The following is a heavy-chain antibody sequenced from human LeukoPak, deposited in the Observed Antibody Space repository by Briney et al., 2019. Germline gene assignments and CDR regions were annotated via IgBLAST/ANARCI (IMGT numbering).Heavy chain of an antibody. J-gene: IGHJ6*04. CDR2: ISSSGSTI. D-gene: IGHD3-10*02. Sequence: GGSLRLSCAASGFTFSSYAMHWVRQAPGKGLEWVSYISSSGSTIYYADSVKGRFTITRDNAKNSLYLQMNSLRAEDTAVYYCAELGITMIGGVWGKGTTVTISS. CDR1: GFTFSSYA. CDR3: AELGITMIGGV. V-gene: IGHV3-48*03.